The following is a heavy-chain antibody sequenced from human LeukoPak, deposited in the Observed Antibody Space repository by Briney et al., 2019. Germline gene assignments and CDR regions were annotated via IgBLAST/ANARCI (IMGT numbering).Heavy chain of an antibody. CDR2: MNPNSGNT. Sequence: ASVKVSRKASGYTFTSYDINWVRQATGQGLEWMGWMNPNSGNTGYAQKFQGRVTMTRNTSISTAYMELSSLRSEDTAVYYCARGVGAAAGTGYYYYMDVWGKGTTVTVSS. V-gene: IGHV1-8*01. CDR3: ARGVGAAAGTGYYYYMDV. J-gene: IGHJ6*03. CDR1: GYTFTSYD. D-gene: IGHD6-13*01.